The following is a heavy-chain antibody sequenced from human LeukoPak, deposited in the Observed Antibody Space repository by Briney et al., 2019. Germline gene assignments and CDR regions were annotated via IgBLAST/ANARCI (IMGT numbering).Heavy chain of an antibody. CDR2: INHSGST. D-gene: IGHD2-15*01. J-gene: IGHJ5*02. CDR3: ARGQIFLGFDP. CDR1: GGSFSGYY. V-gene: IGHV4-34*01. Sequence: PSETLSLTCAVYGGSFSGYYWSWIRQPPGKGLEWIGEINHSGSTNYNPSLKSRVTISVDTSKNQFSLKLSSVTAADTAVYYCARGQIFLGFDPWGQGTLVTVSS.